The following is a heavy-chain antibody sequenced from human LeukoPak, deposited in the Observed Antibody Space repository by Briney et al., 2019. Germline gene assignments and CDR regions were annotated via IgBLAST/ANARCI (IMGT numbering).Heavy chain of an antibody. D-gene: IGHD6-13*01. J-gene: IGHJ4*02. V-gene: IGHV3-74*01. Sequence: PGGSLRLSCAASGFTFSIHWMHWVRQAPGKGLVWVSRVNSDGSTTNYADSVKGRFTISRDNAENTLYMRMNSLRPEDTAVYYCARGYYSSSRFDSWGQGTLVTVSS. CDR1: GFTFSIHW. CDR3: ARGYYSSSRFDS. CDR2: VNSDGSTT.